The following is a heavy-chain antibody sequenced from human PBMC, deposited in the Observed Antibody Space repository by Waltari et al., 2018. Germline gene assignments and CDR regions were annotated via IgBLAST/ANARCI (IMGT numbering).Heavy chain of an antibody. CDR2: IYASGSASGRT. Sequence: QVQLQESGPGLVKPSQTLSLTCTVSGGSISSDNYYWTWIRQPAGKGLEWIGRIYASGSASGRTNYNPSLKSRVTISVDTSKNQFSLNLNSVTAADTAVYYCARDTGYNYHFDSWGQGTLVTVSS. CDR3: ARDTGYNYHFDS. D-gene: IGHD1-1*01. V-gene: IGHV4-61*02. CDR1: GGSISSDNYY. J-gene: IGHJ4*02.